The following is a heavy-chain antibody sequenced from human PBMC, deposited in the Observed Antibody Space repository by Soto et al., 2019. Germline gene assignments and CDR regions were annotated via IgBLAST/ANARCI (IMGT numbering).Heavy chain of an antibody. J-gene: IGHJ4*02. V-gene: IGHV4-59*01. D-gene: IGHD6-13*01. Sequence: SETLSLTCTVSGGSMRNYFWAWIRQPPGKGLEWIGYIHYSGTTSFFPSYNPSLRSRVTISEDTSKNQFSLKLLSVTTADTAVYFCAAGEASSRNLAPYYLDFWGQGTLVTVSS. CDR3: AAGEASSRNLAPYYLDF. CDR1: GGSMRNYF. CDR2: IHYSGTT.